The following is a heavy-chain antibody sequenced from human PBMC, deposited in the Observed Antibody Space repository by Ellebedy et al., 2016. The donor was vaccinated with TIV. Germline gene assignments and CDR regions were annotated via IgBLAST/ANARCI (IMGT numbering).Heavy chain of an antibody. CDR1: GYTFTAYS. CDR2: IITGTGYT. Sequence: ASVKVSCKASGYTFTAYSMHWVRQAPGQRLEWMGYIITGTGYTQLSQKFHDRVSITIDTSANTAYMELSSLRSEDTAVYYCAVEYLTDFDFWGPGTLVTVSS. CDR3: AVEYLTDFDF. J-gene: IGHJ4*02. D-gene: IGHD2-2*01. V-gene: IGHV1-3*04.